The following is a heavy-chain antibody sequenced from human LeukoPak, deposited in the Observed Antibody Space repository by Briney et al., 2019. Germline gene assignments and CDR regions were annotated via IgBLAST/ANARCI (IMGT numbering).Heavy chain of an antibody. CDR2: ISGSGGST. J-gene: IGHJ4*02. CDR1: GFTFNSYV. Sequence: GGSLRLSCAASGFTFNSYVMGWVRQAPGKGLEWVSAISGSGGSTYFADSVKGRFTISRDNSKNTLYLQMNGLRAEDTAVYYCAKARWLQLYYFDYWGQGTLVTVSS. V-gene: IGHV3-23*01. D-gene: IGHD5-24*01. CDR3: AKARWLQLYYFDY.